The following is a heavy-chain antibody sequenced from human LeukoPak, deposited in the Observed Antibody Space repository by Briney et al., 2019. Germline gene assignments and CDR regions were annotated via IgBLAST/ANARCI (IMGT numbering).Heavy chain of an antibody. D-gene: IGHD6-19*01. Sequence: GGSLRLSCAASGFTFSSSAMSWVRQAPGKGLEWVSAISNNGGYTYYADSVQGRFTISRDNSKSTLCLQMNSLRAEDTAVYYCARDQQWLPDYWGQGTLVTVSS. CDR2: ISNNGGYT. CDR1: GFTFSSSA. CDR3: ARDQQWLPDY. V-gene: IGHV3-23*01. J-gene: IGHJ4*02.